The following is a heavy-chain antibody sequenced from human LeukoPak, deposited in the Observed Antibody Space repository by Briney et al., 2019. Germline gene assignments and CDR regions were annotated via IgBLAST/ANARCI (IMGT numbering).Heavy chain of an antibody. CDR3: ARDPSGLDYYDSSGYSGSSHYFDY. Sequence: SVKVSCKACGGTFSSYAISWVRQAPGQGLEWMGRIIPILGIANYAQKFQGRVTITADKSTSTAYMELSSLRSEDTAVYYCARDPSGLDYYDSSGYSGSSHYFDYWGQGTLVTVSS. V-gene: IGHV1-69*04. CDR1: GGTFSSYA. CDR2: IIPILGIA. J-gene: IGHJ4*02. D-gene: IGHD3-22*01.